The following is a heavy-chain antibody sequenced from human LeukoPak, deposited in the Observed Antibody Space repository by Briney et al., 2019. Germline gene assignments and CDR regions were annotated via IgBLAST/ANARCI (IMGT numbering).Heavy chain of an antibody. D-gene: IGHD5-18*01. J-gene: IGHJ4*02. Sequence: AASVKVSCKASGYTFTSYDINWVRQATGQGLEWMGWMNPNSGNTGYAQKFQGRVTMTRNTSISTAYMELSSLRSEDTAVYYCARSDTAMVYFDCWGQGTLVTVSS. V-gene: IGHV1-8*01. CDR3: ARSDTAMVYFDC. CDR2: MNPNSGNT. CDR1: GYTFTSYD.